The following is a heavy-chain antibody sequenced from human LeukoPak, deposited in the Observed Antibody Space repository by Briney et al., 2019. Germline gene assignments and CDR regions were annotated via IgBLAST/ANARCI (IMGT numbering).Heavy chain of an antibody. Sequence: PSETLSLTCTVSGGSINTYFWSWIRQPPGKGLEWIGSIYYSGSTYYNPSLKSRVTISVDTSKNQFSLKLSSVTAADTAVYYCARVFDPYYYDSSGTPGAFDIWGQGTMVTVSS. J-gene: IGHJ3*02. CDR2: IYYSGST. V-gene: IGHV4-59*05. D-gene: IGHD3-22*01. CDR1: GGSINTYF. CDR3: ARVFDPYYYDSSGTPGAFDI.